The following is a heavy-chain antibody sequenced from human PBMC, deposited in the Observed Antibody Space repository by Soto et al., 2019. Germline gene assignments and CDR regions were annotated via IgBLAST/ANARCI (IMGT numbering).Heavy chain of an antibody. V-gene: IGHV4-59*08. CDR3: ASSWAIKGDFTY. D-gene: IGHD1-26*01. CDR2: IYYSGTT. J-gene: IGHJ4*02. Sequence: QVQLQESGPGLVTPSETLSLTCTVTGGAITNNYWSWIRQPPGKGLEWIGYIYYSGTTNYNPSLKSRVVISVDTSKIQFSLTLSSVTAGDTAVYYCASSWAIKGDFTYWGQGSLVTVS. CDR1: GGAITNNY.